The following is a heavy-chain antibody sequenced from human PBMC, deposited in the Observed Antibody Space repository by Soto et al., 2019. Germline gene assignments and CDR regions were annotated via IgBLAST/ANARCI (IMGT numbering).Heavy chain of an antibody. CDR1: GGSISSSSYY. D-gene: IGHD6-6*01. CDR3: AREYTNSFDN. CDR2: IYYSGST. Sequence: PSETLSLTCTVSGGSISSSSYYWGWIRQPPGKGLEWIGSIYYSGSTYYNPSLKSRVTISVDTSKNQFSLKLSSVTAAGTAVYNCAREYTNSFDNWGQGTLVTVPQ. V-gene: IGHV4-39*01. J-gene: IGHJ4*02.